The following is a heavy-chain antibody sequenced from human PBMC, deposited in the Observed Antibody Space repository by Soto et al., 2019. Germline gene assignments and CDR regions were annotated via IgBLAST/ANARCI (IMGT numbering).Heavy chain of an antibody. CDR2: IHSSGST. CDR1: GASMNSYH. Sequence: SETLSLTCTVSGASMNSYHWSWIRQPAGKGLEWIGHIHSSGSTNYNPSLKSRVTMSVDTSKNQFSLRLMSLTAADTAVYYCARDKGVAAAGITWFDPWGHASLVTVSS. CDR3: ARDKGVAAAGITWFDP. J-gene: IGHJ5*02. D-gene: IGHD6-13*01. V-gene: IGHV4-4*07.